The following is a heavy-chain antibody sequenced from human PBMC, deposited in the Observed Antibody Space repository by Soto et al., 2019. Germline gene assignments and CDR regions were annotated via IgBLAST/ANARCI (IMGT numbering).Heavy chain of an antibody. CDR3: ARDRGYYDSSGYHDKNHLDY. J-gene: IGHJ4*02. Sequence: SVKVSCKASGGTFSSYAISWVRQAPGQGLEWMGGIIPIFGTANYAQKFQGRVTITADESTSTAYMELSSLRSEDTAVYYCARDRGYYDSSGYHDKNHLDYWGQGTLVTVS. D-gene: IGHD3-22*01. CDR1: GGTFSSYA. CDR2: IIPIFGTA. V-gene: IGHV1-69*13.